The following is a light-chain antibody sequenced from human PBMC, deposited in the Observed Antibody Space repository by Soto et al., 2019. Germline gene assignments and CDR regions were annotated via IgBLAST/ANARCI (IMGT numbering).Light chain of an antibody. V-gene: IGKV3-20*01. J-gene: IGKJ3*01. CDR3: HHYGSSF. Sequence: EIVLTQSPGTLSLSPGERATLSCRASQSVNSIKFAWYQQKPGQAPRLLIYDASRRATGIPDRFSGSGSGTDFTLTINRLEPEDFAVYYCHHYGSSFFGPGTKVDIK. CDR2: DAS. CDR1: QSVNSIK.